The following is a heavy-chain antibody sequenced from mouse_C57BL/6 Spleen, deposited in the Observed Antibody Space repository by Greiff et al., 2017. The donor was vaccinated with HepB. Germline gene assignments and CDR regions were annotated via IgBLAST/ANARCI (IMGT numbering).Heavy chain of an antibody. CDR3: ARPLITTVVGYFDV. Sequence: QVQLKHPGTELVKPGASVKLSCKASGYTFTSYWMHWVKQRPGQGLEWIGNINPSNGGTNYNEKFKSKATLTVDKSSSTAYMQLSSLTSEDSAVYYCARPLITTVVGYFDVWGTGTTVTVSS. J-gene: IGHJ1*03. D-gene: IGHD1-1*01. CDR1: GYTFTSYW. V-gene: IGHV1-53*01. CDR2: INPSNGGT.